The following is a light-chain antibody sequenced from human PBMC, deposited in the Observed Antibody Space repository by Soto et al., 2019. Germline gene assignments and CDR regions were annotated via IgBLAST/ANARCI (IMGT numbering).Light chain of an antibody. Sequence: ALTQPPSASGSPGQSVTISCTGTSSDVGGYQYVSWYQQYPGKAPKLMIYAVNKRPSGVPDRFSGSRSGNTASLTVSGLQAEDEADYYCSSYAGSNNYVFGTGTKVTVL. CDR1: SSDVGGYQY. V-gene: IGLV2-8*01. CDR3: SSYAGSNNYV. CDR2: AVN. J-gene: IGLJ1*01.